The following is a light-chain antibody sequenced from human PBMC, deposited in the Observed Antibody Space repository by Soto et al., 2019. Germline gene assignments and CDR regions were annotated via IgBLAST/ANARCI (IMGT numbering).Light chain of an antibody. V-gene: IGKV1-9*01. CDR2: AAS. J-gene: IGKJ4*01. Sequence: DSRLTHSPSFFPQLLEATLTSICGPGQGLGVILAWYQQKPGKAPKVLIYAASTLQSGVPSRFSGSGSGTEFTLTISSLQPEDFATYYCQHFNSYPLTFGGGTKVEIK. CDR1: QGLGV. CDR3: QHFNSYPLT.